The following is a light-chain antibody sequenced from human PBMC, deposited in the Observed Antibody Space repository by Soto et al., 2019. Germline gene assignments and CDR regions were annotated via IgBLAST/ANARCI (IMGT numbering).Light chain of an antibody. J-gene: IGKJ1*01. CDR3: QQYDSSPKT. CDR1: QSVSSSY. Sequence: VMTQAPATLSVSPGERATLSCRTSQSVSSSYLAWYQQKPGQAPRLLIYGASSRATGIPDRFSGSGSGTDFTLTISRLEPEDFAVYYCQQYDSSPKTFGQGTKVDIK. V-gene: IGKV3-20*01. CDR2: GAS.